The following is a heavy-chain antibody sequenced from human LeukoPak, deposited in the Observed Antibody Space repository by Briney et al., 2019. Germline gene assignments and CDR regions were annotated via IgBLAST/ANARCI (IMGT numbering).Heavy chain of an antibody. V-gene: IGHV3-30-3*01. CDR3: ARVGLDI. Sequence: PGRSLRLSCAASGFTLSSYAMHWVRQAPGKGLEWVAVISYDGSNKYYADSVKGRFTISRDNSKNTLYLQMNSLRAEDTAVYYCARVGLDIWGQGTMVTVSS. J-gene: IGHJ3*02. D-gene: IGHD1-26*01. CDR2: ISYDGSNK. CDR1: GFTLSSYA.